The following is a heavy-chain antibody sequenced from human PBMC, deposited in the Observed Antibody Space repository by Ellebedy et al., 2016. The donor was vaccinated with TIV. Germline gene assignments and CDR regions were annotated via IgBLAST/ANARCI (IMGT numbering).Heavy chain of an antibody. CDR1: GYTFTSYG. J-gene: IGHJ3*02. V-gene: IGHV1-18*01. Sequence: ASVKVSXKASGYTFTSYGISWVRQAPGQGLEWMGWISAYNGNTNYAQKLQGRVTMTTDTSTSTAYMELRSLRSDDTAVYYCARDRAGYCSSTSCYNHWDIWGQGTMVTVSS. CDR3: ARDRAGYCSSTSCYNHWDI. CDR2: ISAYNGNT. D-gene: IGHD2-2*02.